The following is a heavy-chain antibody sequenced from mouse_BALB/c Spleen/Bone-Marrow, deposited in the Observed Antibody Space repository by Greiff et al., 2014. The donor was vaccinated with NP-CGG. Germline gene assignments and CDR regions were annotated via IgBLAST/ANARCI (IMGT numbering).Heavy chain of an antibody. CDR1: GFNIKDTY. V-gene: IGHV14-3*02. D-gene: IGHD2-14*01. Sequence: VQLQQSGAELVKPGAPVKLSCTASGFNIKDTYMHWVKQRPEQGLEWIGRIDPANGNTKYDPKFQGKATITADTPSNTAYLQLSSLTSEDTAVYYCASYRYGWYFDVWGAGTTVTVSS. J-gene: IGHJ1*01. CDR3: ASYRYGWYFDV. CDR2: IDPANGNT.